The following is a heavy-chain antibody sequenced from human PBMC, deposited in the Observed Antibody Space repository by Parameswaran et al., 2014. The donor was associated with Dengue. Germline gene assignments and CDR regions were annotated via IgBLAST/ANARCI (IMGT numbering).Heavy chain of an antibody. Sequence: PGKGLEWIGSIYYSGSTYYNPSLKSRVTISVDTSKNQFSLKLSSVTAADTAVYYCARLQAGTLFDPWGQGTLVTVSS. V-gene: IGHV4-39*01. CDR3: ARLQAGTLFDP. D-gene: IGHD6-19*01. CDR2: IYYSGST. J-gene: IGHJ5*02.